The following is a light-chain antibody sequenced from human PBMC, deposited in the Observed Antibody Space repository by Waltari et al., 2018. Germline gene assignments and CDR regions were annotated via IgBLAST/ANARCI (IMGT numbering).Light chain of an antibody. Sequence: DIVMTQSPASLAVALGERAPIHCKSSQSVLYSSNNKNYLAWYQQKPGQPPKLLIYWASTRESGVPDRFSGSGSGTDFTLTISSLQAEDVAVYYCQQYYSTPLTFGGGTKVEIK. V-gene: IGKV4-1*01. CDR3: QQYYSTPLT. CDR2: WAS. J-gene: IGKJ4*01. CDR1: QSVLYSSNNKNY.